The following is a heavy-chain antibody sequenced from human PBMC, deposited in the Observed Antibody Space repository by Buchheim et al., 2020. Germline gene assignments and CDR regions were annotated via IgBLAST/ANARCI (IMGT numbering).Heavy chain of an antibody. CDR3: VRAKEIYDSSGYGPFDY. D-gene: IGHD3-22*01. CDR2: IWDDGTNK. Sequence: QLQLVESGGGVIQPGRSLRLSCAASGFTFSRYGMHWVRQAPGKGLEWVASIWDDGTNKYYADSVKGRFTIARDNSNNTVSLQMSSLRVEDTAVYYCVRAKEIYDSSGYGPFDYWGQGTL. CDR1: GFTFSRYG. J-gene: IGHJ4*02. V-gene: IGHV3-33*01.